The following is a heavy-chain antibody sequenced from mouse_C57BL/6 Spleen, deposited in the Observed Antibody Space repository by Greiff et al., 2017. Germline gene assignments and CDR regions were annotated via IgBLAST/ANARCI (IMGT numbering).Heavy chain of an antibody. CDR1: GYAFSSSW. V-gene: IGHV1-82*01. J-gene: IGHJ3*01. CDR3: ARDVYYGSSYGRFAY. Sequence: QVQLQQSGPELVKPGASVKISCKASGYAFSSSWMNWVKQRPGKGLEWIGRIYPGDGDTNYNGKFKGKATLTADKSSSTAYMQLSSLTSEDSAVYFCARDVYYGSSYGRFAYWGQGTLVTVSA. CDR2: IYPGDGDT. D-gene: IGHD1-1*01.